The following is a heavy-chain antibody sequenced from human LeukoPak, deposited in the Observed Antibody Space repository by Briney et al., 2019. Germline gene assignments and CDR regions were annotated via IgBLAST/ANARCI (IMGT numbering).Heavy chain of an antibody. J-gene: IGHJ4*02. V-gene: IGHV3-30*02. D-gene: IGHD6-6*01. Sequence: PGGSLRLSCAASGFTFSSYGMHWVRQAPGKGLEWVAFIRYDGSNKYYADSVKGRFTISRDNSKDTLYLQMNSLRAEDTAVYYCARRGSSSFDYWGQGTLVTVSS. CDR1: GFTFSSYG. CDR2: IRYDGSNK. CDR3: ARRGSSSFDY.